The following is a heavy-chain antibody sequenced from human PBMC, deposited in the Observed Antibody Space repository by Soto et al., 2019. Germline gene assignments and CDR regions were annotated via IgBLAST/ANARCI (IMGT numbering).Heavy chain of an antibody. V-gene: IGHV2-70*01. Sequence: SGPTLVNPTQTLTLTCTFSGFSLGTSGMCVSWIRQPPGKALEWLALITWDDDRYYTTSLKTRLTISKDTSKNQVVLTMTNMDPVDTAAYYCARIPYGSSGYDAFDIWGQGTMVTVSS. CDR3: ARIPYGSSGYDAFDI. J-gene: IGHJ3*02. CDR2: ITWDDDR. D-gene: IGHD3-22*01. CDR1: GFSLGTSGMC.